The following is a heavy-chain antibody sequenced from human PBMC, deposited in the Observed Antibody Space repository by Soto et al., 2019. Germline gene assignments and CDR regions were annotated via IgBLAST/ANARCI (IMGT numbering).Heavy chain of an antibody. CDR3: ARRIALSGTAGAPGD. J-gene: IGHJ4*02. CDR1: RGSVSSNNW. D-gene: IGHD6-19*01. Sequence: QVQLQESGPGPVKPSGTLSLTCGVSRGSVSSNNWWTWVRQPPGKGLEWIGEIYQTGTTNYNPSLQSRVTISLDKSNNHFSLKLNSVTAADTAVYYCARRIALSGTAGAPGDWGQGTLVIVSS. V-gene: IGHV4-4*02. CDR2: IYQTGTT.